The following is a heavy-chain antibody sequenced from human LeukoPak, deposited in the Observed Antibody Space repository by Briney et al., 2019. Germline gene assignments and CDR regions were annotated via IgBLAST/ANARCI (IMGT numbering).Heavy chain of an antibody. CDR2: ITTTFYT. CDR1: GFTFSRYS. V-gene: IGHV3-21*01. J-gene: IGHJ4*02. Sequence: PGGSLRLSCAASGFTFSRYSFNWVRQVPGKGLEWVSSITTTFYTYYTDSVKGRFTISRDNAKNSPYLQMISLRAEDTAVYYCARVRANWYGDYWGQGTLVTVSS. D-gene: IGHD6-13*01. CDR3: ARVRANWYGDY.